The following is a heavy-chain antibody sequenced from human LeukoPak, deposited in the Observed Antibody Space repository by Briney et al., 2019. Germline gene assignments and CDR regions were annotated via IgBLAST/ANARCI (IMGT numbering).Heavy chain of an antibody. V-gene: IGHV3-21*01. CDR3: ARASAQGGDAFDI. D-gene: IGHD1-26*01. CDR2: ISSSSSYI. J-gene: IGHJ3*02. Sequence: AGGSLRLSCAASGFTFSSYSMNWVRQAPGKGLEWVSSISSSSSYIYYADSVKGRFTISRDNANNSLYLQMNSLRAEDTAVYYCARASAQGGDAFDIWGQGTMVTVSS. CDR1: GFTFSSYS.